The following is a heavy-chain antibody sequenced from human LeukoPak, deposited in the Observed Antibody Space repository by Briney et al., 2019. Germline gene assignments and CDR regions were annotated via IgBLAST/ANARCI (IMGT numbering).Heavy chain of an antibody. CDR3: AREHRVYYGSGSNYNWFDP. J-gene: IGHJ5*02. CDR1: GYTFTSYY. D-gene: IGHD3-10*01. CDR2: INPSIGNA. Sequence: ASVKVSCKASGYTFTSYYMHWVRQAPGQGLEWMGMINPSIGNARYAQKFQGRVTMARDTSTSTMYMELSSLRSEDTAVYYCAREHRVYYGSGSNYNWFDPWGQGTLVTVSS. V-gene: IGHV1-46*01.